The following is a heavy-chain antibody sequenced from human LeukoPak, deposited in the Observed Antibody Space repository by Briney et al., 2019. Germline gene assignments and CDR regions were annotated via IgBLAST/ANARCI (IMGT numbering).Heavy chain of an antibody. CDR1: GLTFSRFA. CDR3: AKDIAQGYTFGSIERDY. CDR2: ISESGSGT. V-gene: IGHV3-23*01. J-gene: IGHJ4*02. Sequence: PGGSLRLSCAVSGLTFSRFAVSGVRQAPGKALEWVSAISESGSGTYYADSVKGRFTISRDNSKDTLSLQMNSLRAEDTAVYYCAKDIAQGYTFGSIERDYWGQGTLVTVSS. D-gene: IGHD5-18*01.